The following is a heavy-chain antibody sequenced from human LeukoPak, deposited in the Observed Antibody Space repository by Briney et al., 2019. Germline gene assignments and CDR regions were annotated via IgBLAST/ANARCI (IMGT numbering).Heavy chain of an antibody. CDR2: ISGSGGST. CDR3: AKGPADYSNKGDY. Sequence: PGGSLRLSCAASGFTFSSYAMSWVRQAPGKGLEWVSAISGSGGSTYYADSVKGRFTTSRDNSKNTLYLQMNSLRAEDTAVYYCAKGPADYSNKGDYWGQGTLVTVSS. V-gene: IGHV3-23*01. J-gene: IGHJ4*02. CDR1: GFTFSSYA. D-gene: IGHD4-11*01.